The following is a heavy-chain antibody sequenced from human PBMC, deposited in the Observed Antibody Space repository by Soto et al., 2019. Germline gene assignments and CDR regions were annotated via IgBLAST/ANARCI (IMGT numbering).Heavy chain of an antibody. V-gene: IGHV4-34*01. CDR1: GGSFSGYY. CDR2: INHSGST. Sequence: SETLSLTCAVYGGSFSGYYWSWIRQPPGKGLEWIGEINHSGSTNYNPSLKSRVTISVDTSKNQFSLKLSSVTAADTAVYYCARSATTHPGREDWFDPWGQGTLVTVSS. J-gene: IGHJ5*02. CDR3: ARSATTHPGREDWFDP. D-gene: IGHD1-26*01.